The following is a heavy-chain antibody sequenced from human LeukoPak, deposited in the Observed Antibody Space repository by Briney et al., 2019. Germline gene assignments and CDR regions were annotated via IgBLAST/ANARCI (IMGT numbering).Heavy chain of an antibody. V-gene: IGHV3-7*01. Sequence: PGGSLRLSCAASGFTFSNYWMSWVRQAPGKGLEWVANIKQDGSEKYYVDSVKGRFTISRDNAKNSLYLQMNSLRAEDTAVYYCARGARGGYDYGGSIGYWGQGTLVTVSS. CDR1: GFTFSNYW. CDR2: IKQDGSEK. CDR3: ARGARGGYDYGGSIGY. J-gene: IGHJ4*02. D-gene: IGHD5-12*01.